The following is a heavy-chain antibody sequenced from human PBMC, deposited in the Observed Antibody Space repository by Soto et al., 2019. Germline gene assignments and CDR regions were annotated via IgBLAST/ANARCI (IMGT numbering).Heavy chain of an antibody. Sequence: QVQLVESGGGVVQPGRSLRLSCAASGFTFSSYGMHWVRQAPGKGLEWVAVIWYDGSNKYYADSVKGRFTISRDNSKNTLYLQMNSLRAEDTAVYYCARELYGYSYGFGGGDYWGQGTLVTVSS. CDR2: IWYDGSNK. CDR3: ARELYGYSYGFGGGDY. CDR1: GFTFSSYG. D-gene: IGHD5-18*01. J-gene: IGHJ4*02. V-gene: IGHV3-33*01.